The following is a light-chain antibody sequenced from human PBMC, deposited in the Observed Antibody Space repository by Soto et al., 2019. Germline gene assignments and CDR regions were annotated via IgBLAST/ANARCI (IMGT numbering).Light chain of an antibody. CDR1: QSVSSSY. CDR2: GAS. J-gene: IGKJ1*01. CDR3: QQYGSSRM. Sequence: EIVLRERPATPALAPGEKNTLSCKASQSVSSSYLAWYQQKPGQAPRLLIYGASSRATGIPDRFSGSGSGTDFTLTISRLEPEDFAVYYCQQYGSSRMFGQGTKVDIK. V-gene: IGKV3-20*01.